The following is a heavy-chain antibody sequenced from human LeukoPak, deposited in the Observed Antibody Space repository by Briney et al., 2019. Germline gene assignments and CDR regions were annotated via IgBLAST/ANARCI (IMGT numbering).Heavy chain of an antibody. V-gene: IGHV1-2*02. Sequence: ASVKVSCKASGYTFTGYYMHWVRQAPGQGLEWMGWINPNSGDTNYGQKFQGRVTMTRDTSISTAYMELSWLRSDDTAVYYCARDLILGSSTSHIFDYWGQGTLVTVSS. D-gene: IGHD2-2*01. J-gene: IGHJ4*02. CDR1: GYTFTGYY. CDR2: INPNSGDT. CDR3: ARDLILGSSTSHIFDY.